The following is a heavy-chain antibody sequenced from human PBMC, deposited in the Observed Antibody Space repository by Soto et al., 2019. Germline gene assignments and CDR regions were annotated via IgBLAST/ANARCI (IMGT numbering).Heavy chain of an antibody. V-gene: IGHV4-39*01. D-gene: IGHD5-12*01. CDR2: MYYSGSA. Sequence: PSETLSLTCTVSGGSISSSSFYWGWVRQPPGKGLEWIGSMYYSGSAHYNPSLKSRVTMSVDTSKIQFSLKLTSVTAADTAVYYCARGNIVATILIPFDYWGQGTLVTVSS. CDR1: GGSISSSSFY. CDR3: ARGNIVATILIPFDY. J-gene: IGHJ4*02.